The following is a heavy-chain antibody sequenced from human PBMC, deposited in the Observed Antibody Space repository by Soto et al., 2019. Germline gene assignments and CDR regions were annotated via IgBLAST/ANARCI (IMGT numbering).Heavy chain of an antibody. J-gene: IGHJ4*02. CDR1: GYTFTKYA. CDR2: INAGNGNT. Sequence: GASVKVSCKTSGYTFTKYAMHWVRQAPGQRLEWTGWINAGNGNTKYSQKFQGRVTITRDKSASTVYIELSSLRPEDTAVYYCARDEDYWGQGTLVTVSS. V-gene: IGHV1-3*01. CDR3: ARDEDY.